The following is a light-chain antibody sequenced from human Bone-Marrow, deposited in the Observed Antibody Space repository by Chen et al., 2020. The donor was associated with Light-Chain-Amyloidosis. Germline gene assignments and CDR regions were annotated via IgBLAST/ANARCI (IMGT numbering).Light chain of an antibody. Sequence: SSVLTQPYSLSLGPGQTAPRAGGGNNIGSTSVHWYQQTPGPAPLLVVYDDSDRPSGIPERLSGSNSGNTATLTISRVEAGDEADYYCQVWDRSSDRPVFGGGTKLTVL. V-gene: IGLV3-21*02. CDR2: DDS. J-gene: IGLJ3*02. CDR1: NIGSTS. CDR3: QVWDRSSDRPV.